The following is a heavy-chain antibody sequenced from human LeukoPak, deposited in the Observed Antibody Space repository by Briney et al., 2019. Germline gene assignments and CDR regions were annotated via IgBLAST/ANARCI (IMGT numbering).Heavy chain of an antibody. V-gene: IGHV1-18*01. CDR2: ISAYNGNT. Sequence: ASVKVSCKASGYSFVLYGISWVRQAPGQGLEWMGWISAYNGNTNYAQKLQGRVTMTTDTSTSTAYMELRSLRSDDTAVYYCALYSSGYYYYDYWGQGTLVTVSS. CDR1: GYSFVLYG. J-gene: IGHJ4*02. D-gene: IGHD3-22*01. CDR3: ALYSSGYYYYDY.